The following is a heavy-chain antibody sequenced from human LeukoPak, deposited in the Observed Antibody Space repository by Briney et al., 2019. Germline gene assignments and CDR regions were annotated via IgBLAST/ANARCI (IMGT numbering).Heavy chain of an antibody. V-gene: IGHV3-74*01. CDR2: INSDRGGK. CDR1: GFTFSSYW. Sequence: GGSLRLSCAASGFTFSSYWMHWGRQAPGKGLGWVSRINSDRGGKSYAASAKGRFTISRDNAKNTLYLQMNSLRAEDTAVYYCARDRGYCSSTSCYDTHWGQGTLVTVSS. CDR3: ARDRGYCSSTSCYDTH. D-gene: IGHD2-2*01. J-gene: IGHJ4*02.